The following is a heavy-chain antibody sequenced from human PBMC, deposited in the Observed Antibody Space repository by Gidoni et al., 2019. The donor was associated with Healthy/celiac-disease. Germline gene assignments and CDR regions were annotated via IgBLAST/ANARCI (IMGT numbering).Heavy chain of an antibody. CDR3: AREQTGYTNWFDP. Sequence: QVQLVQSGAEVKKPGSSVKVSCKASGCTFSSDAISWVRQAPGEGLEWMGGIIPIFGTANCAQKFQGRVTITADKSTSTAYMELSSLRSEDTAVYYCAREQTGYTNWFDPWGQGTLVTVSS. CDR2: IIPIFGTA. D-gene: IGHD6-13*01. V-gene: IGHV1-69*06. J-gene: IGHJ5*02. CDR1: GCTFSSDA.